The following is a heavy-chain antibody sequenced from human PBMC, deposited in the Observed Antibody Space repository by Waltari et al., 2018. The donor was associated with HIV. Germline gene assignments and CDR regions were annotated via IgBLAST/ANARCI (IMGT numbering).Heavy chain of an antibody. CDR3: AREGTGVAVANIYYYYGMDV. CDR1: GGSISSGGYY. CDR2: IYFTGST. V-gene: IGHV4-31*03. Sequence: QVQLQESGPGLVKPSQTLSLPCTLSGGSISSGGYYWSWIRPHPWTGLEWIGYIYFTGSTSYNPSLKSRVTISVGTSKNQFSLRLTSVTAADTAVYYCAREGTGVAVANIYYYYGMDVWGQGTTVTVSS. D-gene: IGHD6-19*01. J-gene: IGHJ6*02.